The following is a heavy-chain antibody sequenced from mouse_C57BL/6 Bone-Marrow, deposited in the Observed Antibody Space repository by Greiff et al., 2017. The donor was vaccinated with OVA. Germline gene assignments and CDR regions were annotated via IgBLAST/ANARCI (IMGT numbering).Heavy chain of an antibody. J-gene: IGHJ2*01. CDR1: GFNITDDY. Sequence: VQLQQSGAELVRPGASVTLSCTASGFNITDDYMHWVKQRPEQGLEWIGWIDPENGDTEYASKFQGKATITADTSSNTAYLQLSSLTSEDTAVYCCTANSSFDYWGQGTTLTVSS. CDR2: IDPENGDT. CDR3: TANSSFDY. D-gene: IGHD6-1*01. V-gene: IGHV14-4*01.